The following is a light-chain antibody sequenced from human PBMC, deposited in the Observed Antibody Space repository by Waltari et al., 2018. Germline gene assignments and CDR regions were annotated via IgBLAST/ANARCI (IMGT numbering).Light chain of an antibody. CDR1: FSNIGSNS. V-gene: IGLV1-44*01. J-gene: IGLJ3*02. CDR2: NTS. CDR3: AAWDDSLGAV. Sequence: QSVLTQPPSVSGTPGQRATIACSGSFSNIGSNSVHGYQQLPGTSPNLLIYNTSQGPSGIPHRFSASKSGTSASLAITGLQSEDEAYYYCAAWDDSLGAVFGGGTKLTVL.